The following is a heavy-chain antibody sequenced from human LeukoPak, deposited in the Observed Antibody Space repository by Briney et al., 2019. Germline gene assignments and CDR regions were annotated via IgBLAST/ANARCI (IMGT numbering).Heavy chain of an antibody. Sequence: SETLSLTCTVSGGSLSSYYRSWIRQPPGKGLEWIGYIYYSGSTNCNPSLKSRVTISVDTSKNQFSLKLSSVTAADTAVYYCASLSGYYYGFCFQHWGQGTLVTVSS. CDR3: ASLSGYYYGFCFQH. CDR1: GGSLSSYY. V-gene: IGHV4-59*01. D-gene: IGHD3-22*01. CDR2: IYYSGST. J-gene: IGHJ1*01.